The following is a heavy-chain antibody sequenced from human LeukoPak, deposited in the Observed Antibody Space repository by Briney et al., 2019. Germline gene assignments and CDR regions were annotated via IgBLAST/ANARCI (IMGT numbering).Heavy chain of an antibody. CDR1: GYTFTDYY. D-gene: IGHD3-10*01. J-gene: IGHJ4*02. CDR2: IIPIFGTA. V-gene: IGHV1-69*13. Sequence: GASVKVSCKASGYTFTDYYMHWVRQAPGQGLEWMGGIIPIFGTANYAQKFQGRVTITADESTSTAYMELSSLRSEDTAVYYCARAHGSGRVMIYFDYWGQGTLVTVSS. CDR3: ARAHGSGRVMIYFDY.